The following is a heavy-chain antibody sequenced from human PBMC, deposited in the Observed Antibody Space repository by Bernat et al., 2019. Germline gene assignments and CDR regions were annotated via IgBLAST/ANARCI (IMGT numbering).Heavy chain of an antibody. V-gene: IGHV5-51*03. CDR1: GYTFSTSW. CDR2: IYPGDSDT. CDR3: GRVEHGLDV. J-gene: IGHJ6*02. D-gene: IGHD5-24*01. Sequence: EVQLVQSGAEVRKPGESLKISCKAFGYTFSTSWIAWVRQMAGKGLEWMGMIYPGDSDTRYSPSFQGQVTISVDRSTSTAFLEWSNLKVSNTAIYICGRVEHGLDVWGQGTSVTVSS.